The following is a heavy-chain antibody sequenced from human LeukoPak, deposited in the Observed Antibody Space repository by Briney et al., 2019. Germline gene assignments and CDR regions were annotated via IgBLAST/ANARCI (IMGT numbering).Heavy chain of an antibody. CDR3: AKEGDTALVTGYFDL. CDR2: IIPIFGTA. J-gene: IGHJ2*01. CDR1: GGTFGSYV. D-gene: IGHD5-18*01. V-gene: IGHV1-69*01. Sequence: SVKVSCKASGGTFGSYVISWVRQAPGQGLEWMGGIIPIFGTAHYAQKFQGRLTITADESTSTVYMEMSSLRSEDSAMYYCAKEGDTALVTGYFDLWGRGTLVTVSA.